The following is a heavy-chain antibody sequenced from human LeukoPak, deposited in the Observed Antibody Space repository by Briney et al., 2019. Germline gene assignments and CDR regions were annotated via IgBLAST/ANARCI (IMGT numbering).Heavy chain of an antibody. D-gene: IGHD3-10*01. CDR3: AGRLLWFGEFDY. V-gene: IGHV4-34*01. CDR1: GGPFSGYY. J-gene: IGHJ4*02. CDR2: INHSGST. Sequence: SETLSLTCAVYGGPFSGYYWSWIRQPPGKGLEWIGEINHSGSTNYNPSLKSRVTISVDTSKNQFSLKLSSVTAADTAVYYCAGRLLWFGEFDYWGQGTLVTVSS.